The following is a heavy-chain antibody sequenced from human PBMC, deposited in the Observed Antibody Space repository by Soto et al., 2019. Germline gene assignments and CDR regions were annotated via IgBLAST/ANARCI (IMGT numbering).Heavy chain of an antibody. CDR2: IYWDDDK. CDR1: GFSLSTSGVG. CDR3: AHSSNFLVPAAMYYFDY. V-gene: IGHV2-5*02. Sequence: QITLKESGPTLVKPTQTLTLTCTFSGFSLSTSGVGVGWIRQPPGSALEWLALIYWDDDKRYSPSLKSRLTITKDTSKNQVVLTMTNMDPVDTATYYCAHSSNFLVPAAMYYFDYWGQGTLVTVSS. J-gene: IGHJ4*02. D-gene: IGHD2-2*01.